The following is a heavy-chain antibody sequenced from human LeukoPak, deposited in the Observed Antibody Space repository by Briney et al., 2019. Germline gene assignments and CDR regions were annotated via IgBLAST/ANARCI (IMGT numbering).Heavy chain of an antibody. CDR2: IYYSGST. CDR3: ARERGGWPQLPNDAFDI. CDR1: GGSISSSSYY. V-gene: IGHV4-39*07. J-gene: IGHJ3*02. Sequence: SETLSLTCTVSGGSISSSSYYWGWIRQPPGKGLEWIGSIYYSGSTYYNPSLKSRVTISVDTSKNQFSLKLSSVTAADTAVYYCARERGGWPQLPNDAFDIWGQGTMVTVSS. D-gene: IGHD5-24*01.